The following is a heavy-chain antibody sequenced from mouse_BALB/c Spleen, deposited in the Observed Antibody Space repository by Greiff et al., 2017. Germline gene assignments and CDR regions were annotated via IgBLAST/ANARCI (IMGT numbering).Heavy chain of an antibody. D-gene: IGHD2-3*01. CDR1: GYSITSGYY. Sequence: EVKLVESGPGLVKPSQSLSLTCSVTGYSITSGYYWNWIRQFPGNKLEWMGYISYDGSNNYNPSLKNRISITRDTSKNQFFLKLNSVTTEDTATYYCAREGGYFPMDYWGQGTSVTVSS. CDR2: ISYDGSN. V-gene: IGHV3-6*02. CDR3: AREGGYFPMDY. J-gene: IGHJ4*01.